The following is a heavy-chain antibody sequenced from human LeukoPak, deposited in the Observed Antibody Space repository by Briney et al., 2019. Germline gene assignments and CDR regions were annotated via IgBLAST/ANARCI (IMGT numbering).Heavy chain of an antibody. CDR2: INHIGST. Sequence: SETLSLTCAVYGGSFSGYYWSWIRQPPGKGLEWIGEINHIGSTNYNPSPKSRVTISVDTSKSQFSLKLSSVTAADTAVYYCARGRGYSYGYRKFSSYYFDYWGQGTLVTVSS. CDR1: GGSFSGYY. D-gene: IGHD5-18*01. J-gene: IGHJ4*02. CDR3: ARGRGYSYGYRKFSSYYFDY. V-gene: IGHV4-34*01.